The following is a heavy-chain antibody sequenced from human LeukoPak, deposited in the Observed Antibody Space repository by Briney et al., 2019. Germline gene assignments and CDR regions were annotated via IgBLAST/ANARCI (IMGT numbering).Heavy chain of an antibody. Sequence: SETLSLTCTASGGSISSYCWSWIRQPPGKGLEWIGYIYYSGSTNYNPSLKSRVTTSVDTSKNQFSLKLSSVTAADTAVYYCARGHSGWYYFDYWGQGTLVTVSS. V-gene: IGHV4-59*01. CDR1: GGSISSYC. D-gene: IGHD6-19*01. J-gene: IGHJ4*02. CDR3: ARGHSGWYYFDY. CDR2: IYYSGST.